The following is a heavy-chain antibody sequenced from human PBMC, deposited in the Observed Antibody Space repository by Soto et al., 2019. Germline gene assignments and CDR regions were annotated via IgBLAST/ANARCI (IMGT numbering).Heavy chain of an antibody. Sequence: EVQLLGSGGDSVQPGGSVRLSCAGSGFTFINYAMNWVRQAPGKGLEWVSTISGGGDATFFADSVRGRFTFSRDNSKNTVTLQMNSLGVDDTAVYYCARKVVGSTSRPHYWYFDLWGRGTLVTVSS. V-gene: IGHV3-23*01. J-gene: IGHJ2*01. CDR1: GFTFINYA. CDR3: ARKVVGSTSRPHYWYFDL. D-gene: IGHD2-21*01. CDR2: ISGGGDAT.